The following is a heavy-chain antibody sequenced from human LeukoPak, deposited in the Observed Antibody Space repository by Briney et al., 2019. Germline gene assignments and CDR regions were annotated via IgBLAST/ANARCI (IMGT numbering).Heavy chain of an antibody. CDR2: ISSSGSTI. V-gene: IGHV3-48*03. Sequence: GGSLRPSCAASGFTFSTYEMNWVRQAPGKGLEWGSYISSSGSTIYYADSVKGRFTISRDNAKNSLYLQMNSLRAEDTAVYYCARGPLHVVVPAATWFDPWGQGILVTVSS. CDR3: ARGPLHVVVPAATWFDP. CDR1: GFTFSTYE. J-gene: IGHJ5*02. D-gene: IGHD2-2*01.